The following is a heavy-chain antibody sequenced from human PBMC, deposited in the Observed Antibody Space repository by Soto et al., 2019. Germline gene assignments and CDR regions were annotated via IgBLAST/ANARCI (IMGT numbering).Heavy chain of an antibody. D-gene: IGHD6-13*01. J-gene: IGHJ4*02. CDR3: AKGFIPTSSSWYYFDY. V-gene: IGHV3-23*01. CDR1: GFTFSNNA. Sequence: EVQLLESGGGLVQPGGSLRLSCAASGFTFSNNAMSWVRQAPGKGLEWVSAISGSGGSTYYAYSVKGRFTISRDNPKNTLYLQMNSLRAEDTAVYYCAKGFIPTSSSWYYFDYWGQGTLVTVSS. CDR2: ISGSGGST.